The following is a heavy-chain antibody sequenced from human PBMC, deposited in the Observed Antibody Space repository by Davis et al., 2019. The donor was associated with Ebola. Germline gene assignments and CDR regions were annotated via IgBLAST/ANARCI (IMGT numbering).Heavy chain of an antibody. V-gene: IGHV3-30*03. CDR2: ISYDGSNK. J-gene: IGHJ4*02. CDR3: ARVDDNGDSDY. D-gene: IGHD4-17*01. CDR1: GFTFSSYG. Sequence: GESLKISCAASGFTFSSYGMHWVRQAPGKGLEWVAVISYDGSNKYYADSVKGRFTISRDNSKNTLYLQMNSLRAEDTAVYYCARVDDNGDSDYWGQGTLVTVSS.